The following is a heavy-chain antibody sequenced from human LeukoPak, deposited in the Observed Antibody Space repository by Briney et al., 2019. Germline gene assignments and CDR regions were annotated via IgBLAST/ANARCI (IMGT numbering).Heavy chain of an antibody. CDR2: IRYDESNK. V-gene: IGHV3-30*02. CDR1: GFTFSSYG. CDR3: AKTDSSGYQVD. Sequence: PGGSLRLSCAASGFTFSSYGMHWVRQAPGKGLEWVAFIRYDESNKYYADSVKGRFTISRDNSKNTLYLQMNSLRAEDTAVYYCAKTDSSGYQVDWGQGTLVTVSS. J-gene: IGHJ4*02. D-gene: IGHD3-22*01.